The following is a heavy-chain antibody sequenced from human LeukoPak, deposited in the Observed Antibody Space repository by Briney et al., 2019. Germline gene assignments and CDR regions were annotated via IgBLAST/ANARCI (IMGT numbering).Heavy chain of an antibody. CDR1: GFTFSSSA. V-gene: IGHV3-21*01. CDR3: VRDRGSYRPIDY. D-gene: IGHD1-26*01. Sequence: PGGSLRLSCAASGFTFSSSAMNWVRQAPGKGLEWVSSISSSGTYIYYRDSVKGRFTISRDNAENSVYLQMNSLRVEDTAVYYCVRDRGSYRPIDYWGQGTLVTVSS. J-gene: IGHJ4*02. CDR2: ISSSGTYI.